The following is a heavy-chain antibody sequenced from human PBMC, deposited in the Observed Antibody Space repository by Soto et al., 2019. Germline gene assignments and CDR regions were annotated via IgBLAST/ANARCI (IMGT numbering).Heavy chain of an antibody. V-gene: IGHV1-2*04. CDR1: GYTFTGYH. CDR3: ARDVGSGWFANGFDP. D-gene: IGHD6-19*01. Sequence: QVQLVQSGAEVKKPGASVKVSCKAYGYTFTGYHMHWVRQAPGQGLEWMGWIDPNSGGTNYAQKFQGWVIMTRDTSIGTAYMELSRLRSDDTAVYYCARDVGSGWFANGFDPWGQGTLVTVSS. CDR2: IDPNSGGT. J-gene: IGHJ5*02.